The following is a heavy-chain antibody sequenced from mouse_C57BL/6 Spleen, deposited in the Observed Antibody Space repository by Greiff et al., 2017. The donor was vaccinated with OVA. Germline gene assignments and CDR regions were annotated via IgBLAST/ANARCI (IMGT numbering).Heavy chain of an antibody. Sequence: EVHLVESGPELVKPGASVKMSCKASGYTFTDYNMHWVKQSHGKSLEWIGYINPNNGGTSYNQKFKGKATLTVNKSSSTAYMELRSLTSEDSAVYYCALFITTVGYFDYWGQGTTLTVSS. CDR2: INPNNGGT. J-gene: IGHJ2*01. D-gene: IGHD1-1*01. V-gene: IGHV1-22*01. CDR3: ALFITTVGYFDY. CDR1: GYTFTDYN.